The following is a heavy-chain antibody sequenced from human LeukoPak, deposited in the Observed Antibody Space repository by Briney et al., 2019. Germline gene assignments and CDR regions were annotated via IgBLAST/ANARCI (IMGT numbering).Heavy chain of an antibody. CDR2: ISAYNGNT. Sequence: ASVKVSCKASGHTFTSYGISWVRQAPGQGLEWMGWISAYNGNTNYAQKLQGRVTMTTDTSTSTAYMELRSLRSDDTAVYYCARARSRVVPSDYWGQGTLVTVSS. V-gene: IGHV1-18*01. D-gene: IGHD2-15*01. CDR1: GHTFTSYG. CDR3: ARARSRVVPSDY. J-gene: IGHJ4*02.